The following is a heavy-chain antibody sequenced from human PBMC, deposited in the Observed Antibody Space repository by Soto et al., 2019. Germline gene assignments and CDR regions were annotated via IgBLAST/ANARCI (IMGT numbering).Heavy chain of an antibody. CDR2: ISTYNGNT. Sequence: ASVKVSCKASGYTFTSYYMHWVRQAPGQGLEWMGWISTYNGNTNYAQKFQGRVTMTTDTSTSTAYMELRSLRSDDTAVYYCARDSNTVAPDYWGQGTLVTVSS. V-gene: IGHV1-18*04. CDR1: GYTFTSYY. J-gene: IGHJ4*02. CDR3: ARDSNTVAPDY. D-gene: IGHD4-17*01.